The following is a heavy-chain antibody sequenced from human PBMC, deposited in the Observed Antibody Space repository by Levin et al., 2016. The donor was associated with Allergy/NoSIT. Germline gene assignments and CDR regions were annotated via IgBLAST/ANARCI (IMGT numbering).Heavy chain of an antibody. V-gene: IGHV1-69*04. J-gene: IGHJ4*02. Sequence: VRQAPGQGLEWMGRIIPILGIANYAQKFQGRVTITADKSTSTAYMELSSLRSDDTAVYYCAKELSGSYGDENYWGQGTLVTVSS. CDR3: AKELSGSYGDENY. CDR2: IIPILGIA. D-gene: IGHD1-26*01.